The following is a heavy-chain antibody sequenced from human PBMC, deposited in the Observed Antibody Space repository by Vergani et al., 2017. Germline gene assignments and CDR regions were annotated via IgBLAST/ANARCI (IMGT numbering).Heavy chain of an antibody. CDR2: ISWNSGSI. CDR1: GFTFDDYA. CDR3: AKPPGENWNSDHFDY. Sequence: EVQLVESGGGLVQPGRSLRLSCAASGFTFDDYAMHWVRPAPGKGLEWVSGISWNSGSIGYADSVKGRFTISRDNAKNSLYLQMNSLRAEDTALYYCAKPPGENWNSDHFDYWGQGTLVTVSS. D-gene: IGHD1-7*01. J-gene: IGHJ4*02. V-gene: IGHV3-9*01.